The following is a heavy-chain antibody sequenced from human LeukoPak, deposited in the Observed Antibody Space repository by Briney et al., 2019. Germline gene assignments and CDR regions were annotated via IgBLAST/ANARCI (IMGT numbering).Heavy chain of an antibody. CDR2: ISYDGSNK. V-gene: IGHV3-30*03. CDR1: GFTFSSYG. J-gene: IGHJ4*02. D-gene: IGHD6-13*01. CDR3: ARGLRQQLADFDY. Sequence: GGSLRLSCAASGFTFSSYGMHWVRQAPGKGLEWGAVISYDGSNKYYADSVKGRFTISRDNAKNSLYLQMNSLRAEDTAVYYCARGLRQQLADFDYWGQGTLVTVSS.